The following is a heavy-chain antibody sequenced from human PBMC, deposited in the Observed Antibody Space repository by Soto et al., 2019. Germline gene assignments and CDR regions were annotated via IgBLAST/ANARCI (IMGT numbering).Heavy chain of an antibody. V-gene: IGHV4-39*01. D-gene: IGHD4-17*01. CDR3: ARHLTTVTTLDY. Sequence: SETLSLTCTVSGGSISSSSYYWGWIRQPPGKGLEWIGSIYYSGSTYYNPSLKSRVTISVDTSKNQFSLKLSSVTAADTAVYYCARHLTTVTTLDYWGQGTLVTVSS. CDR1: GGSISSSSYY. CDR2: IYYSGST. J-gene: IGHJ4*02.